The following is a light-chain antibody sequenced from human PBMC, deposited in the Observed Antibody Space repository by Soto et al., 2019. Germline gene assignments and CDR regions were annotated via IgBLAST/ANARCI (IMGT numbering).Light chain of an antibody. CDR1: RSNIGHNY. CDR2: DNH. V-gene: IGLV1-51*01. J-gene: IGLJ3*02. CDR3: GAWDTSLTTVL. Sequence: QAVVTQPPSVSAAPGQKVTISCSGSRSNIGHNYVSWYQHLPGTAPKLLIYDNHKRPSGIPDRFSASQSGTSATLGITGLQTGDEADYYCGAWDTSLTTVLFGGGTKLTVL.